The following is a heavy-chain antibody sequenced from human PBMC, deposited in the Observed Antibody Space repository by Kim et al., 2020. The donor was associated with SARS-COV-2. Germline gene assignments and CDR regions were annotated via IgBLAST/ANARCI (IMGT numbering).Heavy chain of an antibody. V-gene: IGHV3-64D*09. J-gene: IGHJ5*02. CDR2: ISSNGGST. Sequence: GGSLRLSCSASGFTFSSYAMHWVRQAPGKGLEYVSAISSNGGSTYYADSVKGRFTISRDNSKNTLYLQMSSLRAEDTAVYYCVKGELRDIVARTEKRTFDPWGQGTLVTVSS. CDR1: GFTFSSYA. CDR3: VKGELRDIVARTEKRTFDP. D-gene: IGHD2-15*01.